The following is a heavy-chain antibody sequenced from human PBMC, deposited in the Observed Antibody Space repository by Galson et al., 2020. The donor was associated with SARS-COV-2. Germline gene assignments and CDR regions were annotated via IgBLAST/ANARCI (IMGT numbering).Heavy chain of an antibody. CDR3: GGRAVAGTLGRVY. D-gene: IGHD6-19*01. CDR1: GFTFSNYW. J-gene: IGHJ4*02. V-gene: IGHV3-7*01. CDR2: IKKDGSEK. Sequence: GGSLRLSCAASGFTFSNYWMSWVRQAPGKGLEWVANIKKDGSEKYYVDSVKGRFAISRDNAKNSLYLQMNSLRVEDTAVYYCGGRAVAGTLGRVYWGQGTLVTVAS.